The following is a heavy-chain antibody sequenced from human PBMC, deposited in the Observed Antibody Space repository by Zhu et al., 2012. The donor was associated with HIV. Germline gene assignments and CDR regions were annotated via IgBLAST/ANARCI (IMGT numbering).Heavy chain of an antibody. CDR3: AKGHGDWFPAYYFDS. CDR1: GFLFNNFG. D-gene: IGHD3-9*01. CDR2: ERQWSED. Sequence: EVQVLESGGDLVQPGGSLRLSCAGSGFLFNNFGMGWVRQAPGKGPGVGLSSERQWSEDILRRLREGPLHRLQRQFQGTLFLQMNSLRVEDTAIYFCAKGHGDWFPAYYFDSWGPGTLVAVSS. V-gene: IGHV3-23*01. J-gene: IGHJ4*02.